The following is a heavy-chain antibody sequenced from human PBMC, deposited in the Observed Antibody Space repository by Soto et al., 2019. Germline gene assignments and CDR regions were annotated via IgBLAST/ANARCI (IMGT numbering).Heavy chain of an antibody. CDR2: INAGNGNT. CDR3: ARERYCSGGSCYFFDP. V-gene: IGHV1-3*01. Sequence: GASVKVSCKASGYTFTSYAMHWVRQAPGQRLEWMGWINAGNGNTKYSQKFQGRVTITRDTSASTAYVELSSLRSEDTAVYYCARERYCSGGSCYFFDPWGQGTLVTVSS. CDR1: GYTFTSYA. J-gene: IGHJ5*02. D-gene: IGHD2-15*01.